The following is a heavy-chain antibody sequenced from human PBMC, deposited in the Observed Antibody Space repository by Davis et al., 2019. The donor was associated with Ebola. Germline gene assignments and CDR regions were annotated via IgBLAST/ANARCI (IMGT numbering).Heavy chain of an antibody. D-gene: IGHD1-7*01. CDR2: IRSKAYGGTT. Sequence: PGGSLRLSCTASGFTFGDYAMSWVRQAPGKGLEWVGFIRSKAYGGTTEYAASVKGRFTISRDDSKSIAYLQMNSLKTEDTAVYYCTRDAFQLELIYYYYGMDVWGQGTTVTVSS. V-gene: IGHV3-49*04. CDR3: TRDAFQLELIYYYYGMDV. J-gene: IGHJ6*02. CDR1: GFTFGDYA.